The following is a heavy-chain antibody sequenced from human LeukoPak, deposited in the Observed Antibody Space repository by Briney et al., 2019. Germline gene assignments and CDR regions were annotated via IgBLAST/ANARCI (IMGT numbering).Heavy chain of an antibody. CDR1: GFTVSSNF. Sequence: PGGSLRLSCAASGFTVSSNFMSWVRQAPGKGLEWVSVIYSNGRTTYADSVKGRFIISRDNSKNTLNLQMNSLRADDTAVYYCARGSNFYDSSGYYHPFDYWGQGTLVTVSS. CDR2: IYSNGRT. CDR3: ARGSNFYDSSGYYHPFDY. V-gene: IGHV3-66*01. D-gene: IGHD3-22*01. J-gene: IGHJ4*02.